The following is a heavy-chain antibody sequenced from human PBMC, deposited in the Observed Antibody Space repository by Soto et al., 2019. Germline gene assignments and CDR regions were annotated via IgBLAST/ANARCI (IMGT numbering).Heavy chain of an antibody. CDR3: ARDPSSYYLFYGFDV. CDR1: GGSISSDY. J-gene: IGHJ6*02. CDR2: IHSSGRT. D-gene: IGHD3-16*02. V-gene: IGHV4-4*07. Sequence: PSETLSLTCTVSGGSISSDYLNWIRHPAGKGLEWIGRIHSSGRTSYNPSLKRRGTMSLGNSYIQFSLKLSSVAAADAAVYYCARDPSSYYLFYGFDVWGHGTTVTVSS.